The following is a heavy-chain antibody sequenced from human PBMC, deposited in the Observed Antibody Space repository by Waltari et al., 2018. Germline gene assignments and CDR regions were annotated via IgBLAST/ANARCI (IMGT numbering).Heavy chain of an antibody. Sequence: QVQLVQSGAEVKKPGASVKVSCKASGYTFTSSDINWVRQATGPGLEWMGWMNPNSGNTGYAQKFQGRVTITRNTSISTAYMELSSLRSEDTAVYYCAGTHYDYIWGSYRYTGAFDIWGQGTMVTVSS. CDR2: MNPNSGNT. V-gene: IGHV1-8*03. J-gene: IGHJ3*02. CDR3: AGTHYDYIWGSYRYTGAFDI. CDR1: GYTFTSSD. D-gene: IGHD3-16*02.